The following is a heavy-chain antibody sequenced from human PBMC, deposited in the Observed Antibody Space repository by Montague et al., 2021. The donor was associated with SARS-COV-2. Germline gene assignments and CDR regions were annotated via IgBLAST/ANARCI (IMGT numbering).Heavy chain of an antibody. Sequence: SLRLSCAASGFTFSSYEMNWVRQAPGKGLEGVSYISRSGSIIYYADSVKGRFTISRDNAKNSLYLQMNSLRAEDTAVYYCARGNFDWLLLPDGYFDHWGQGTLVTVSS. CDR1: GFTFSSYE. CDR3: ARGNFDWLLLPDGYFDH. CDR2: ISRSGSII. J-gene: IGHJ4*02. V-gene: IGHV3-48*03. D-gene: IGHD3-9*01.